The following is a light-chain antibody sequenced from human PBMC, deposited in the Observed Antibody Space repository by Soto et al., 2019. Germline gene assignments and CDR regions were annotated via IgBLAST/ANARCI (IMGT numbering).Light chain of an antibody. CDR1: QSVSSSY. CDR2: GAS. Sequence: EIVFTQSPGTLSLSPGERATLSCRASQSVSSSYLAWYQQKPGQAPRLIIYGASSRANGIPDRFSGSGSGTDFTLTISRLEPDDFAVYYCQQFGRSHPITFGQGTRLEIK. J-gene: IGKJ5*01. CDR3: QQFGRSHPIT. V-gene: IGKV3-20*01.